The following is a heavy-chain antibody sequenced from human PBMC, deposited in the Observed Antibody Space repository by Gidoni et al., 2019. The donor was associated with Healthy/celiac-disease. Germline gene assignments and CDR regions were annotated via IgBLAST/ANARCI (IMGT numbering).Heavy chain of an antibody. CDR2: IYYSGST. J-gene: IGHJ5*02. CDR1: GGSISSSSYY. CDR3: ARHMARRYSSGWPGGEIDWFDP. Sequence: QLQLQESGPGLVKPSEPLSLTCTVSGGSISSSSYYWGWLRQPPGKGLEWIGSIYYSGSTYYNPSLKSRVTISVDTSKNQFSLKLSSVTAADTAVYYCARHMARRYSSGWPGGEIDWFDPWGQGTLVTVSS. D-gene: IGHD6-19*01. V-gene: IGHV4-39*01.